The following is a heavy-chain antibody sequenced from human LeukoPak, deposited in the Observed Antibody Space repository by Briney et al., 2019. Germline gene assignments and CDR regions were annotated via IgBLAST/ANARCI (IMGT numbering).Heavy chain of an antibody. CDR1: GYTFTSYG. Sequence: ASVKVSCKASGYTFTSYGISWVRQAPGQGLEWMGWISAYNGNTNYAQKLQGRVTMTTDTSTSTAYMELRSLRSDDTAVYYCARIVLLRFGESNTNWFDPWGQGTLVTVSS. CDR3: ARIVLLRFGESNTNWFDP. V-gene: IGHV1-18*01. CDR2: ISAYNGNT. J-gene: IGHJ5*02. D-gene: IGHD3-10*01.